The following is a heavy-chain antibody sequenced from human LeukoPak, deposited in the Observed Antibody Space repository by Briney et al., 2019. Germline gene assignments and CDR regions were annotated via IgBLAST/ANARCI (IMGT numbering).Heavy chain of an antibody. CDR3: ARGPRYDILTGYSLNGGYYGMDV. CDR2: IIPILGIA. J-gene: IGHJ6*02. CDR1: GYTFTSYY. D-gene: IGHD3-9*01. Sequence: GASVKVSCKASGYTFTSYYMHWVRQAPGQGLEWMGRIIPILGIANYAQKFQGRVTITADKSTSTAYMELSSLRSEDTAVYYCARGPRYDILTGYSLNGGYYGMDVWGQGTTVTVSS. V-gene: IGHV1-69*04.